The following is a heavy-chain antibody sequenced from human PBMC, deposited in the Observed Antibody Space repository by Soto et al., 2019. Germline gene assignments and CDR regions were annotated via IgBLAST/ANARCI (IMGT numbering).Heavy chain of an antibody. V-gene: IGHV4-59*01. CDR1: GGSISSYY. Sequence: SETLSLTCTVSGGSISSYYWSWIRQPPGKGLEWIGYIYYSGSTNYNPSLKSRVTISVDTSKNQFSLKLSSVTAADRAVYYCARDSTCYDFWSGYYSPSGGMDVWGQGTTVTVSS. CDR2: IYYSGST. CDR3: ARDSTCYDFWSGYYSPSGGMDV. D-gene: IGHD3-3*01. J-gene: IGHJ6*02.